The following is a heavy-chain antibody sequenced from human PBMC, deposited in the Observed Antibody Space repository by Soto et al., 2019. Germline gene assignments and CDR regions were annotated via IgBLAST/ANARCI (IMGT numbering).Heavy chain of an antibody. CDR1: GFAFNNLG. Sequence: QVQLVESGGGVAQAGRSLRLSCAASGFAFNNLGMHWVRQAPGKGLEWVAVISYDGTNKYYADSVEGRFTISSDNSKHTLYLEVNSLRGEDTSVYYCAKELQRGVASLDYWGQGTLVTVSS. CDR2: ISYDGTNK. D-gene: IGHD3-10*01. V-gene: IGHV3-30*18. J-gene: IGHJ4*02. CDR3: AKELQRGVASLDY.